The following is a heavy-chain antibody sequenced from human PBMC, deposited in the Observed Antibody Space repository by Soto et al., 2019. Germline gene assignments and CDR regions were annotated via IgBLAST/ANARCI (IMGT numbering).Heavy chain of an antibody. CDR1: GFRFTDHY. D-gene: IGHD3-22*01. J-gene: IGHJ4*02. V-gene: IGHV3-11*01. CDR2: IDGSGTAT. Sequence: GGSLRLSCAASGFRFTDHYMTWIRQAPGKGLEWVSKIDGSGTATHYADSVKGRFTVSRDNAKNSVYLQMSSLRAEDTAVYYCAVDTYYYSSTFWGQGNLVTVSS. CDR3: AVDTYYYSSTF.